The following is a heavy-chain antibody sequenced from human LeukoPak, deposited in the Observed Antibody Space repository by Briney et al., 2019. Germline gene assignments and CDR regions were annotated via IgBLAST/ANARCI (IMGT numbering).Heavy chain of an antibody. CDR3: ARDISEAMAGSIGGY. J-gene: IGHJ4*02. D-gene: IGHD6-19*01. CDR2: ITSGSRYI. V-gene: IGHV3-21*01. Sequence: GGSLRLSCAASGFTFSSYSMNWVRQAPGKGLEWVSSITSGSRYIYYADSVKGRFTISRDNAKNSLYLQMNSLRAEDTAVYYCARDISEAMAGSIGGYWGQGTLVTVSS. CDR1: GFTFSSYS.